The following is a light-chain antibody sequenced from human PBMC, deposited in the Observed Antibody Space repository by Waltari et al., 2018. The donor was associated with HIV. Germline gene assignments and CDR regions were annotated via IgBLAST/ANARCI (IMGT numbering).Light chain of an antibody. J-gene: IGKJ4*01. Sequence: DIVMTQSPLSLPVTPGEPAFISCRSSQSLLHSNGYNYLDWYLQKPGQSPQLLIYLGSNRASGVPYRFSGSGSGTDFTLKISRVEAEDVGVYYCMQTVQTPLTFGGGTKVEI. CDR1: QSLLHSNGYNY. CDR2: LGS. CDR3: MQTVQTPLT. V-gene: IGKV2-28*01.